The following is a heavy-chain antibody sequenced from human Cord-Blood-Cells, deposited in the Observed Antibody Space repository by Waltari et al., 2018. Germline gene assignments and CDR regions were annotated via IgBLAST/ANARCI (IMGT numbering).Heavy chain of an antibody. Sequence: QLQLQESGPGLVKPSETLSLTCTVSGGSISSRSYSWGWSRQPPGKGLDWIGSIYYRGSTYYNPSLKSRVTISVDTSKNQFSLKLSSVTAADTAVYYCARPLNYYDSSGYYYYWGQGTLVTVSS. CDR2: IYYRGST. J-gene: IGHJ4*02. V-gene: IGHV4-39*01. CDR1: GGSISSRSYS. D-gene: IGHD3-22*01. CDR3: ARPLNYYDSSGYYYY.